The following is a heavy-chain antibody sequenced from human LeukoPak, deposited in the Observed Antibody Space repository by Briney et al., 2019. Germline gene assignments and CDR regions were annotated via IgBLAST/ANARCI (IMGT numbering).Heavy chain of an antibody. CDR1: GGSISSYY. D-gene: IGHD3-22*01. J-gene: IGHJ4*02. CDR2: IYYSGST. V-gene: IGHV4-59*01. Sequence: SETLSLTCTVSGGSISSYYWSWIRQPPGKRLEWIGYIYYSGSTNYNPSLKSRVTISVDTSKNQFSLKLSSVTAADTAVYYCASNIYDSSGYYYFDYWGQGTLVTVSS. CDR3: ASNIYDSSGYYYFDY.